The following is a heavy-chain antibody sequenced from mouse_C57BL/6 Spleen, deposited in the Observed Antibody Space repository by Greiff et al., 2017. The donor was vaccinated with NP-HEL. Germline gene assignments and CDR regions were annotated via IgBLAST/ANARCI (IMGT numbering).Heavy chain of an antibody. J-gene: IGHJ1*03. CDR3: ARDGLYYYGSNHWYFDV. CDR2: SRNKANDYTT. CDR1: GFTFSDFY. Sequence: EVKLVESGGGLVQSGRSLRLSCATSGFTFSDFYMEWVRQAPGKGLEWIAASRNKANDYTTEYSASVKGRFIVPRDTSQSILYLQMNALRAEDTAIYYCARDGLYYYGSNHWYFDVWGTGTTVTVSS. D-gene: IGHD1-1*01. V-gene: IGHV7-1*01.